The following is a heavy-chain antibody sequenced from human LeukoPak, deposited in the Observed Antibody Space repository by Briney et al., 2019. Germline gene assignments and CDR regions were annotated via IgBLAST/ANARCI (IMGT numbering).Heavy chain of an antibody. J-gene: IGHJ4*02. CDR3: ASPNDRITGTFRFDH. V-gene: IGHV1-69*04. CDR2: IIPFLDVA. CDR1: GGTFSNYA. D-gene: IGHD1-20*01. Sequence: SVKVSCKASGGTFSNYAINWVRLAPGQGLEWMGRIIPFLDVANYAQKFQGRVAITADKSTSTVYMELSSLRSEDTALYYCASPNDRITGTFRFDHWGQGTLVTVSS.